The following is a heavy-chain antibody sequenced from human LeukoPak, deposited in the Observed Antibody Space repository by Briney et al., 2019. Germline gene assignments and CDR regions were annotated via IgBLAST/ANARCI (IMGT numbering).Heavy chain of an antibody. CDR2: INHSGST. CDR3: ARGFLHYYYDSSGRAFDI. V-gene: IGHV4-34*01. CDR1: GGSFSGYY. J-gene: IGHJ3*02. Sequence: PSETLSLTCAVYGGSFSGYYWSWIRQPPGKGLEWIGEINHSGSTNYNPSLKSRVTISVDMSKNQFSLKLSSVTAADTAVYYCARGFLHYYYDSSGRAFDIWGQGQWSPSLQ. D-gene: IGHD3-22*01.